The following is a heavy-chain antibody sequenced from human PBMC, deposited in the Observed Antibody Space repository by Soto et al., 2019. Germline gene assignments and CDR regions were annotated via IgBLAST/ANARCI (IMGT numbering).Heavy chain of an antibody. V-gene: IGHV1-3*01. D-gene: IGHD3-10*01. CDR1: GYTFTSYA. Sequence: ASVKVSCKASGYTFTSYAMHWVRQAPGQRLERMGWINAGNGNTKYSQKFQGRVTITRDTSASTAYMELSSLRSEDTAVYYCARGTPRIGLSEYFQHWGQGTLVTVSS. CDR2: INAGNGNT. CDR3: ARGTPRIGLSEYFQH. J-gene: IGHJ1*01.